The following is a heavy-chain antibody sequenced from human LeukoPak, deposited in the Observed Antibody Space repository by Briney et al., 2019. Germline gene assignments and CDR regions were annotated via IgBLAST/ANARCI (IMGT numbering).Heavy chain of an antibody. Sequence: GGSLRLSCAASGFTFSSYWMSWVRQAPGKGLEWVANIKRDGSEKYYVDSVKGRFTISRDNAKNSLYLQMNSLRAEDTAVYYCARASLIRQNLYYFDYWGQGTLVTVSS. V-gene: IGHV3-7*03. D-gene: IGHD3-16*02. J-gene: IGHJ4*02. CDR1: GFTFSSYW. CDR2: IKRDGSEK. CDR3: ARASLIRQNLYYFDY.